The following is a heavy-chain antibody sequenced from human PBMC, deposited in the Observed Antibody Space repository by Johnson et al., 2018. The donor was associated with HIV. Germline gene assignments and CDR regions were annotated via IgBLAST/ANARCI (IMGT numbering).Heavy chain of an antibody. Sequence: EVQLVESGGGVVRPGGSLILSCAASGFTFSSYDMHWVRQATGKGLEWVSAIGTAGDTYYPGSVTGRFTISRENAKNSLYLQMNSLRAGDTAVYYCARDQATGAFDIWGQGTMVTVSS. CDR1: GFTFSSYD. J-gene: IGHJ3*02. CDR3: ARDQATGAFDI. CDR2: IGTAGDT. D-gene: IGHD1-26*01. V-gene: IGHV3-13*01.